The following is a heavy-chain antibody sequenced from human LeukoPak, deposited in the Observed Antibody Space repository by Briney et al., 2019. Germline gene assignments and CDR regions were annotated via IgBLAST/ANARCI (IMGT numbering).Heavy chain of an antibody. CDR1: GDSFTRNW. D-gene: IGHD1-14*01. J-gene: IGHJ5*02. Sequence: GESLKISCKASGDSFTRNWIGWVRQMPGKGLEWMGIIFPGDSDTRYSPSCQGQVTISVDKSINTAYLQWTSLKASDTAKYFCARTSTNRWPDRFDPWGQGTLVTVSS. CDR3: ARTSTNRWPDRFDP. V-gene: IGHV5-51*01. CDR2: IFPGDSDT.